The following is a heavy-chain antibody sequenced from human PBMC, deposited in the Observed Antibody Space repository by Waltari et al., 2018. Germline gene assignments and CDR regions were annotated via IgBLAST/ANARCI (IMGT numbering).Heavy chain of an antibody. CDR2: IYYSGST. Sequence: QVQLQESGPGLVKPSQTLSLTCTVSGGSISSGGYYWSWIRQHPGKGLEWIGYIYYSGSTYYNPSLKSRVTISVDTSKNQFSLKLSSVTAADTAVYYCARERWISTGQGNWFDPWGQGTLVTVSS. CDR3: ARERWISTGQGNWFDP. V-gene: IGHV4-31*03. D-gene: IGHD5-12*01. J-gene: IGHJ5*02. CDR1: GGSISSGGYY.